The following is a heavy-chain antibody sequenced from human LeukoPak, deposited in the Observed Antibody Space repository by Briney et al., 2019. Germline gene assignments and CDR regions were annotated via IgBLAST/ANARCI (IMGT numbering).Heavy chain of an antibody. J-gene: IGHJ4*02. D-gene: IGHD3-22*01. CDR1: GYTFTGYY. V-gene: IGHV1-2*02. Sequence: KVXXKASGYTFTGYYMHWVRQAPGQGLEWMGWINPNSGGTNYAQKFQGRVTMTRDTSISTAYMELSRLRSDDTAVYYCARMGRYYDSSGSPAYWGQGTLVTVPS. CDR3: ARMGRYYDSSGSPAY. CDR2: INPNSGGT.